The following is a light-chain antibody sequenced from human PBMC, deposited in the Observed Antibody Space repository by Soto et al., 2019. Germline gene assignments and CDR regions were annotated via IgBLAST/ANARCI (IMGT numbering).Light chain of an antibody. V-gene: IGKV1-39*01. J-gene: IGKJ5*01. CDR1: QSISTY. CDR3: QQPYNTPEIT. CDR2: DAS. Sequence: DIQLTQSPSSLSASAGNRATLTCRARQSISTYLNWDQKQPGKAPNLLLYDASGLQSGVASRFSGSGGGTDFTLSISSVQPEDFAIYYCQQPYNTPEITFGQGTKLEIK.